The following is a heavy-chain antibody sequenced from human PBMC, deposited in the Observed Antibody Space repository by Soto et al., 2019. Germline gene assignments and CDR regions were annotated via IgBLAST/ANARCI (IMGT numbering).Heavy chain of an antibody. CDR1: GFTFSSYA. V-gene: IGHV3-23*01. D-gene: IGHD3-22*01. J-gene: IGHJ3*02. CDR2: ISGSGGST. Sequence: VGSLRLSCAASGFTFSSYAMSWVRQAPGKGLEWVSAISGSGGSTYYADYVKGRFTISRDNSKNTLYLQMNSLRAEDTAVYYCAKGSTWVFTMIVVGAFDIWGQGTMVTVSS. CDR3: AKGSTWVFTMIVVGAFDI.